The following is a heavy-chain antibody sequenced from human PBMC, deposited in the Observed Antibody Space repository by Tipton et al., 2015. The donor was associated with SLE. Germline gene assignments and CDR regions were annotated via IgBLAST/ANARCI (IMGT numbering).Heavy chain of an antibody. V-gene: IGHV4-61*02. D-gene: IGHD4-11*01. CDR3: ARGLYSNFYYNYYMDV. J-gene: IGHJ6*03. Sequence: TLSLTCTVSDGSIRSTNYYWGWIRQPAGKGLEWIGRIYSTGSTDYNPSLKTRVTISVDTSKDQFSLRLSSVTAADTAAYFCARGLYSNFYYNYYMDVWGKGTTVTVSS. CDR1: DGSIRSTNYY. CDR2: IYSTGST.